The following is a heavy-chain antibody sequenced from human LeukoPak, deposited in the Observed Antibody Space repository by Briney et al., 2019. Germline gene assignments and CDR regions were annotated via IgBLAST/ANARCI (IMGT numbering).Heavy chain of an antibody. V-gene: IGHV3-30*04. D-gene: IGHD2-2*01. Sequence: PGRSLRLSCAASGFTFSSYAMHWVRQAPGKGLEWVAVISYDGSNKYYADSVKGRFTISRDNSKNTLYLQMNSLRAEDTAVYYCARDGDIVVVPAAQRPNYYYYGMDVWGQGTTVTVSS. CDR1: GFTFSSYA. CDR3: ARDGDIVVVPAAQRPNYYYYGMDV. J-gene: IGHJ6*02. CDR2: ISYDGSNK.